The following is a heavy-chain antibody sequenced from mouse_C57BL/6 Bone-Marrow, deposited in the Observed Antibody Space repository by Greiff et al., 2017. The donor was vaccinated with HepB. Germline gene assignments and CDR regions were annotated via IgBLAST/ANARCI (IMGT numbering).Heavy chain of an antibody. CDR1: GYTFTSYW. J-gene: IGHJ3*01. V-gene: IGHV1-52*01. CDR3: ARRGGAWFAY. CDR2: IDPSDSEN. Sequence: QVQLQQPGAELVRPGSSVKLSCKASGYTFTSYWMHWVTQRPIQGLEWIGNIDPSDSENHYNQKFKDKATLTVDKSSSTAYMQLSSLTSEDSAVYYCARRGGAWFAYWGQGTLVTVSA.